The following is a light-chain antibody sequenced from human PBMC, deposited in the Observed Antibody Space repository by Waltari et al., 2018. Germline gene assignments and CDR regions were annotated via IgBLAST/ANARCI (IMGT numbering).Light chain of an antibody. Sequence: EIVLTQSPATLSLSPGERATLSCRASQSVSNYLAWYQQKPGQAPRLLIYGASNRVTGIPARFSGSGSGTYFTLTISSLEPGDFAVYYCQQRSNPITFGQGTRLEIK. CDR3: QQRSNPIT. CDR2: GAS. J-gene: IGKJ5*01. V-gene: IGKV3-11*01. CDR1: QSVSNY.